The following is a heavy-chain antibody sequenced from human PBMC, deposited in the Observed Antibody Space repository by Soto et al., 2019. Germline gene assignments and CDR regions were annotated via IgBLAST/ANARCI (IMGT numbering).Heavy chain of an antibody. J-gene: IGHJ5*02. CDR2: ISYRGST. Sequence: SETLSLTCTVSAGSITTSYWSWIRQPLGKALEWIGYISYRGSTNYNPSLKSRLTISIDTSKSQISLKLTSMTTADTAVYYCASTGIVGSDVNDWFDAWGQGTMVTVSS. CDR3: ASTGIVGSDVNDWFDA. V-gene: IGHV4-59*01. CDR1: AGSITTSY. D-gene: IGHD3-22*01.